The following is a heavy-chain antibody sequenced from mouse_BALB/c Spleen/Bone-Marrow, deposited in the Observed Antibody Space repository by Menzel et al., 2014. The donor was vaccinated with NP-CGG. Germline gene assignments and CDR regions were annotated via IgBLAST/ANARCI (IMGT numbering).Heavy chain of an antibody. CDR2: IHPSDSET. D-gene: IGHD1-1*01. V-gene: IGHV1S82*01. CDR1: GYSFTTYW. CDR3: ARVIYWYLDV. Sequence: QVQLQQSGTEVVRPGASVKLSCKASGYSFTTYWMNWVKQRPGQGLEWIGMIHPSDSETRLNQKFKDKATLTVDKSSSTAYMQLNSPTSADSAVYYCARVIYWYLDVWGAGTTVTVSS. J-gene: IGHJ1*01.